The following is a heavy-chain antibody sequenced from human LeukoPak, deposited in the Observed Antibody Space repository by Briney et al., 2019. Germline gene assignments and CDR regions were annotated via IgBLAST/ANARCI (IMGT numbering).Heavy chain of an antibody. CDR3: TRDRYNSPFDY. D-gene: IGHD5-24*01. CDR1: GFTFGDYA. V-gene: IGHV3-49*04. Sequence: GGSLRLSCTASGFTFGDYAMSWVRQAPGKGLEWVGFIRSKAYGGTTEYAASVKGRFTISRDDSKSIAYLQMNSLKTEDTAVYYCTRDRYNSPFDYWGQGTLVTVSS. CDR2: IRSKAYGGTT. J-gene: IGHJ4*02.